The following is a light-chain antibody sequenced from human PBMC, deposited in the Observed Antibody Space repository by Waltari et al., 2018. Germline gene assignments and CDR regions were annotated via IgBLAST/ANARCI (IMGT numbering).Light chain of an antibody. V-gene: IGKV3-15*01. CDR1: QSVRNN. CDR2: GAS. J-gene: IGKJ3*01. Sequence: EIVITQSPATLSVSPGERATLSCRASQSVRNNLAWYQQKPGQAPRLLIYGASTRATGIPARFSGSGSGTEFTLTISSLQSEDFAVYYCQQYNNWPPLFTFGPGTKVDIK. CDR3: QQYNNWPPLFT.